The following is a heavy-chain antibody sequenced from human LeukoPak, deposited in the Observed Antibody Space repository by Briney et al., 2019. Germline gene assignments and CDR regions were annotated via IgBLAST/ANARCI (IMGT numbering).Heavy chain of an antibody. CDR1: GFTFSSYA. V-gene: IGHV3-30*04. Sequence: PGRSLRLSCAASGFTFSSYAMHWVRQAPGKGLEWVAVISYDGSNKYYADSVKGRFTISRDNSKNTLYLQMNSLRAEDTAVYYCARGPRGYGYGRREYYYYGMDVWGKGTTVTVSS. D-gene: IGHD5-18*01. CDR2: ISYDGSNK. CDR3: ARGPRGYGYGRREYYYYGMDV. J-gene: IGHJ6*04.